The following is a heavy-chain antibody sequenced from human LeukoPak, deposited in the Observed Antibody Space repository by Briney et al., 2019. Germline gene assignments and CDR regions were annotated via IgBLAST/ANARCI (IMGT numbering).Heavy chain of an antibody. V-gene: IGHV3-33*01. CDR3: ARDPLYDYVWGTHRDAFDI. D-gene: IGHD3-16*01. J-gene: IGHJ3*02. CDR2: IWYDGSNK. CDR1: GFTFSSYG. Sequence: GRSLRLSCAASGFTFSSYGMHWVRQAPGKGLEWVAVIWYDGSNKYYADSVKGRFTISRDNSKNTLYLQMNSLGAEDTAVYYCARDPLYDYVWGTHRDAFDIWGQGTMVTVSS.